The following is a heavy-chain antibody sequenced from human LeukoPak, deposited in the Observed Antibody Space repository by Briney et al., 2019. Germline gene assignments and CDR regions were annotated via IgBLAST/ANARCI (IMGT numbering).Heavy chain of an antibody. CDR1: GYTFTSYD. V-gene: IGHV1-8*01. CDR3: ARANYYYYYMDV. J-gene: IGHJ6*03. Sequence: EASVKVSCKASGYTFTSYDINWVRQATGQGLEWMGWMNPNSGNTGYAQKFQGRVTMTRNTSISTAYMELSSLRSEDTVVYYCARANYYYYYMDVWGKGTTVTVSS. CDR2: MNPNSGNT.